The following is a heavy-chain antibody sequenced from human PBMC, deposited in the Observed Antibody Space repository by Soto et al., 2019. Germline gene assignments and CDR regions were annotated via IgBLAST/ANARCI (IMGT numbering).Heavy chain of an antibody. D-gene: IGHD3-9*01. CDR3: AKDQSTLRYFDWSPGGFDY. J-gene: IGHJ4*02. Sequence: GGSLRLSCAASGFTFSSYAMSWVRQAPGKGLEWVSAISGSGGSTYYADSVKGRFTISRDNSKNTLYLQMNSLRAEDTAVYYCAKDQSTLRYFDWSPGGFDYWGQGTLVTVSS. CDR2: ISGSGGST. V-gene: IGHV3-23*01. CDR1: GFTFSSYA.